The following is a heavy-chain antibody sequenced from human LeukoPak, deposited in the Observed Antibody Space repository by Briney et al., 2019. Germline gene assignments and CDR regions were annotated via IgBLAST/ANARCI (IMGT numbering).Heavy chain of an antibody. CDR1: GGSFSGYY. CDR3: ATYSSGWYPFDY. D-gene: IGHD6-19*01. CDR2: INHSGSA. J-gene: IGHJ4*02. V-gene: IGHV4-34*01. Sequence: PSETLSLTCAVYGGSFSGYYWSWIRQPPGKGLEWIGEINHSGSAYYNPSLKSRVTISVDTSKNQFSLKLSSVTAADTAVYYCATYSSGWYPFDYWGQGTLVTVSS.